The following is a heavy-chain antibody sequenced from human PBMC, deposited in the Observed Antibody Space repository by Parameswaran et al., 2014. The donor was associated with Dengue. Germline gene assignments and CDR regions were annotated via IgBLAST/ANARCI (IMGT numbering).Heavy chain of an antibody. J-gene: IGHJ3*02. Sequence: VRQMPGKGLEWVAVISYDGSNKYYADSVKGRFTISRDNSKNTLYLQMNSLRAEDTAVYYCARGGDILTIHDAFDIWGQGTMVTVSS. CDR2: ISYDGSNK. CDR3: ARGGDILTIHDAFDI. D-gene: IGHD3-9*01. V-gene: IGHV3-30-3*01.